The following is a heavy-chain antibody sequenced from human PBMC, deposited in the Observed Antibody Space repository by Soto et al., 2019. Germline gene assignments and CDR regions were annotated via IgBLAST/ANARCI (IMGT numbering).Heavy chain of an antibody. D-gene: IGHD5-12*01. J-gene: IGHJ2*01. CDR2: IIPIFGTV. CDR1: GGTFSNYP. CDR3: ARGNHRWLQLWYFDL. Sequence: QVQLVQSGAEVKKPGSSVKVSCKASGGTFSNYPITWVRQAPGQGLEWMGGIIPIFGTVNYAQKFQGRVTITAHETTSNAYMELSRLRSEDTAVYYCARGNHRWLQLWYFDLWGRGTLVTVSS. V-gene: IGHV1-69*12.